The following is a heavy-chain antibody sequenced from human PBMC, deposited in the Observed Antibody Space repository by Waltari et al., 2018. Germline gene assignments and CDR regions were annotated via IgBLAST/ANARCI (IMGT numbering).Heavy chain of an antibody. CDR1: GYSISSSTW. V-gene: IGHV4-28*01. CDR3: ARTGGERSPFDY. J-gene: IGHJ4*02. D-gene: IGHD1-1*01. CDR2: IYYSGRT. Sequence: QVQLQESGPGLVKPSDTLSLTCAVSGYSISSSTWWGWIRQPPGKGLEWIGYIYYSGRTDYNPSIKSRVTMSVETYKNQFSLKLSSVTAVDTAVYYCARTGGERSPFDYWGQGTLVTVSS.